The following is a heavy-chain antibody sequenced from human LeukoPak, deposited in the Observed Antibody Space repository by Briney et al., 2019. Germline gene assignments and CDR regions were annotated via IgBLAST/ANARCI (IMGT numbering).Heavy chain of an antibody. CDR1: GFTFSSYG. Sequence: GGSLRLSCSASGFTFSSYGMNWVRQAPGKGLEWVAVISYDGSKKYYADSVKGRFTISRDSSKNTLYLRMNSLRAEDTAVYYCAELGITMIGGVWGKGTTVTISS. CDR2: ISYDGSKK. J-gene: IGHJ6*04. CDR3: AELGITMIGGV. V-gene: IGHV3-30*18. D-gene: IGHD3-10*02.